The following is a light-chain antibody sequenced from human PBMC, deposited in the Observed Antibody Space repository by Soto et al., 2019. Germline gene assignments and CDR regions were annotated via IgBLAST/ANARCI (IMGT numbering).Light chain of an antibody. J-gene: IGLJ1*01. CDR3: AAWDDSLSGYV. Sequence: SVLTHPPSASGTPGQRVTISCSGRNSNIGSNYVYWYQQLPGTAPKLLIYRNNQRPSGVPDRFSGSKSGTSASLAISGLRSEDEADYYCAAWDDSLSGYVFGTGTKVTVL. V-gene: IGLV1-47*01. CDR1: NSNIGSNY. CDR2: RNN.